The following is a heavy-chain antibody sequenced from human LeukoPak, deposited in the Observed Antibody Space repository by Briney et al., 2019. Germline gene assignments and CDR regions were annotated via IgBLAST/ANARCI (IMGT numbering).Heavy chain of an antibody. CDR2: ISGSGGST. CDR1: GFTFSSYA. D-gene: IGHD4-17*01. Sequence: GGSLRLSCAASGFTFSSYAMSWVRQAPGKGLEWVSAISGSGGSTYYADSVKGRFTISRGNSKNTLYLQMNSLRAEDTGVYYCAKGDGETYYYYYGMDVWGQGTTVTVSS. J-gene: IGHJ6*02. CDR3: AKGDGETYYYYYGMDV. V-gene: IGHV3-23*01.